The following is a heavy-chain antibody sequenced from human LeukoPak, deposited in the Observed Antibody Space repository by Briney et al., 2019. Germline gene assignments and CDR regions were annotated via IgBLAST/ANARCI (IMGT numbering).Heavy chain of an antibody. J-gene: IGHJ4*02. CDR1: GYTFTSYG. V-gene: IGHV1-2*02. CDR3: ARVEDPIVLMVYATQYYFDY. CDR2: INPNSGGT. Sequence: GASVKVSCKASGYTFTSYGISWVRQAPGQGLEWMGWINPNSGGTNYAQKFQGRVTMTRDTSISTAYMELSRLRSDDTAVYYCARVEDPIVLMVYATQYYFDYWGQGTLVTVSS. D-gene: IGHD2-8*01.